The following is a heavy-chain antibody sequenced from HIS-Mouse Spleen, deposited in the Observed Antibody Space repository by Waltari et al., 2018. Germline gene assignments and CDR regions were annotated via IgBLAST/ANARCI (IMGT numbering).Heavy chain of an antibody. CDR3: AREIPYSSSWYDWYFDL. Sequence: QLQLQESGPGLVKPSETLSLTCTVSGGSISSSRDYWAWIRQPPGKGLEWIGSIYYSGSTYYNPSLKSRVTISVDTSKNQFSLKLSSVTAADTAVYYCAREIPYSSSWYDWYFDLWGRGTLVTVSS. CDR1: GGSISSSRDY. CDR2: IYYSGST. J-gene: IGHJ2*01. D-gene: IGHD6-13*01. V-gene: IGHV4-39*07.